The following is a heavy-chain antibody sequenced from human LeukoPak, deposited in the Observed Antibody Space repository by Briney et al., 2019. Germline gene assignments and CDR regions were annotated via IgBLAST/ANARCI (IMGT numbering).Heavy chain of an antibody. D-gene: IGHD3-10*01. Sequence: PGGSLRLSCAASGFTFSSYAMSWVRQAPGKGLEWVSAISGSGGSTYYADSVKGRFTISRDNSKNTLYLQMNSLRAEDTAVYYCAKGEDLWFGESIKQGSNYFDYWGQGTLVTVSS. CDR1: GFTFSSYA. V-gene: IGHV3-23*01. CDR3: AKGEDLWFGESIKQGSNYFDY. J-gene: IGHJ4*02. CDR2: ISGSGGST.